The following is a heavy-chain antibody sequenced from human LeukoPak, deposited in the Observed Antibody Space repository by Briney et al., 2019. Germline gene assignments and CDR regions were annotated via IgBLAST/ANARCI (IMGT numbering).Heavy chain of an antibody. J-gene: IGHJ4*02. V-gene: IGHV4-34*01. D-gene: IGHD3-22*01. CDR3: ARLDSSGYLISFIFDY. Sequence: SETLSLTCAVYGGSFSGYYWSWIRQPPGKGLEWIGEINHSESTNYNPSLKSRVTISVDTSKNQFSLKLSSVTAADTAVYYCARLDSSGYLISFIFDYWGQGTLVTVSS. CDR2: INHSEST. CDR1: GGSFSGYY.